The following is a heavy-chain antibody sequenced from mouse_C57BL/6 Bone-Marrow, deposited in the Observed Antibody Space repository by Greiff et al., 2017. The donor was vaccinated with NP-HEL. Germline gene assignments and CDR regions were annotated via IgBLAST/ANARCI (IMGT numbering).Heavy chain of an antibody. V-gene: IGHV1-62-2*01. D-gene: IGHD1-1*01. J-gene: IGHJ4*01. Sequence: VKLVESGAELVKPGASVKLSCKASGYTFTEYTIHWVKQRSGQGLEWIGWFYPGSGSIKYNEKFKDKATLTADKSSSTVYMELSRLTSEDSAVYFCARHEGDYGSSSYAMDDWGQGTSVTVSS. CDR1: GYTFTEYT. CDR3: ARHEGDYGSSSYAMDD. CDR2: FYPGSGSI.